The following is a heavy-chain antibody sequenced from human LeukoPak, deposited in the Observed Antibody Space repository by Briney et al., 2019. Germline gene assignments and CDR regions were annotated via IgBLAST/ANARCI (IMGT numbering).Heavy chain of an antibody. CDR3: ATTYYDIR. Sequence: GGSLRLSCAASGFTFSSYSMNWVRQAPGKGLEWVSSISSSSSYRYYADSVKGRFTISRDIAKNSLYLQMNSLRAEDTAVYYCATTYYDIRWGRGTLVTVSS. V-gene: IGHV3-21*01. D-gene: IGHD3-9*01. CDR2: ISSSSSYR. J-gene: IGHJ4*02. CDR1: GFTFSSYS.